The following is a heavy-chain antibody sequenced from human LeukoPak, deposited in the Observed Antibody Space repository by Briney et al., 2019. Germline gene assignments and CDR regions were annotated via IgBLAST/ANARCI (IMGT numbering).Heavy chain of an antibody. CDR2: IKQDESEK. CDR3: TRRRPGGSYRDY. D-gene: IGHD1-26*01. Sequence: GGSLRLSCAASGFTFTSYWMSWVRQAPGKGLEWVANIKQDESEKYYVDSVKGRFTISRDNAKDSLYLQMNSLRAEDTAVYYCTRRRPGGSYRDYWGQGTLVTVPS. CDR1: GFTFTSYW. J-gene: IGHJ4*02. V-gene: IGHV3-7*05.